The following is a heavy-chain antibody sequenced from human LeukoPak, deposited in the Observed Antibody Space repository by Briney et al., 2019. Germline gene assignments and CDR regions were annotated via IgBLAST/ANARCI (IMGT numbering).Heavy chain of an antibody. Sequence: SVKDSCKASGGTFSSYAISWVRQAPGQGLEWMGRIIPILGIANYAQKFQGRVTITADKSTSTAYMELSSLRSEDTAVYYCARVTYYYDSSGLNWFDPWGQGTLVTVSS. CDR2: IIPILGIA. CDR3: ARVTYYYDSSGLNWFDP. J-gene: IGHJ5*02. D-gene: IGHD3-22*01. V-gene: IGHV1-69*04. CDR1: GGTFSSYA.